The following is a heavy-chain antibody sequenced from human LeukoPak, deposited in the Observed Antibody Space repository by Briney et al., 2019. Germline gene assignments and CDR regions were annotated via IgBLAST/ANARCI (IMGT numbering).Heavy chain of an antibody. V-gene: IGHV1-2*02. CDR1: EYTFTDYY. J-gene: IGHJ4*02. CDR3: ARDAWLVGTTNLYYFDY. D-gene: IGHD1-26*01. Sequence: ASVKVSCKASEYTFTDYYMHWVRQAPGQGLEWMGWINPDSGDTNYAQKFQGSVTKTRDPSISTAYMELTRLRSDDTAVYYCARDAWLVGTTNLYYFDYWGQGTLVTVSS. CDR2: INPDSGDT.